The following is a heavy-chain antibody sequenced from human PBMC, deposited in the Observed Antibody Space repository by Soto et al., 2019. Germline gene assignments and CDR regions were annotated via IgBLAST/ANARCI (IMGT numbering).Heavy chain of an antibody. D-gene: IGHD3-10*01. CDR1: GGSISSGGYY. J-gene: IGHJ4*02. CDR2: IYYSGST. Sequence: QVQLQESGPGLVKPSQTLSLTCTVSGGSISSGGYYWSWIRQHPGKGLEWIGYIYYSGSTYYNPSLTSRVTISVDTSKNQFSLKLSSVTAADTAVYYCARDLYGSGTTIDYWGQGTLVTVSS. V-gene: IGHV4-31*03. CDR3: ARDLYGSGTTIDY.